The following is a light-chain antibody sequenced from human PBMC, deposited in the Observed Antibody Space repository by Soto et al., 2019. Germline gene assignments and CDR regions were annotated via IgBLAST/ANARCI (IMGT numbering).Light chain of an antibody. J-gene: IGLJ2*01. CDR3: SSYAGRSLL. CDR1: SRDVGAYKY. Sequence: QSALTQPPSASGSPGQSVTISCTGTSRDVGAYKYVSWYQQHPGKAPKLMIYEVTKRPSGVPDRFSGSKSGNTASLTVSGLQAEDEADYYCSSYAGRSLLFGGGTKLTVL. CDR2: EVT. V-gene: IGLV2-8*01.